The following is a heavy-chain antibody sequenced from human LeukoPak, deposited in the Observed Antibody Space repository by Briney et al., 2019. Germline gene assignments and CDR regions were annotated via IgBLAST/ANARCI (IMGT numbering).Heavy chain of an antibody. CDR1: GFTFSSYT. V-gene: IGHV3-23*01. J-gene: IGHJ4*02. CDR3: ARGSRVVWYNFDY. CDR2: ISGNGDGT. D-gene: IGHD6-13*01. Sequence: PGGSLRLSCAASGFTFSSYTMTWVRQAPGEGLKWVSSISGNGDGTKYADSVKGRFTTFRENSKNTLYVQMNSLRVEDTAVYYCARGSRVVWYNFDYWGQGILVTVSS.